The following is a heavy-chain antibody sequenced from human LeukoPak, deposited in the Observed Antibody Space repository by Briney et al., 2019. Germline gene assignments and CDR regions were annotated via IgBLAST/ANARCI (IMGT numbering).Heavy chain of an antibody. CDR2: INAGNGNT. CDR1: GYTFTSYA. J-gene: IGHJ4*02. V-gene: IGHV1-3*01. Sequence: ASVKVSCKASGYTFTSYAMHWVRQAPGQRLEWMGWINAGNGNTKYSQKFQGRVTITRDTSASTAYMELSSLRSEDTAVYYCAGASSGWYSTLDYWGQGTLVTVSS. D-gene: IGHD6-19*01. CDR3: AGASSGWYSTLDY.